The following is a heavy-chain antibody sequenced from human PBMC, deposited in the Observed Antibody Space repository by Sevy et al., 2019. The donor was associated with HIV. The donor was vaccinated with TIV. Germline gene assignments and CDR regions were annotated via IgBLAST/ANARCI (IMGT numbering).Heavy chain of an antibody. J-gene: IGHJ4*02. CDR2: MYYSGST. D-gene: IGHD6-13*01. V-gene: IGHV4-59*01. CDR3: ARESIGATGDFDY. CDR1: GGSISNYF. Sequence: SETLSLTCTVSGGSISNYFWSWIRQPPGKGLEWIGYMYYSGSTNYNPSLKSRFTISVDTSKNQFSLKVRSVTAADTAVYYCARESIGATGDFDYWGQGTLVTVSS.